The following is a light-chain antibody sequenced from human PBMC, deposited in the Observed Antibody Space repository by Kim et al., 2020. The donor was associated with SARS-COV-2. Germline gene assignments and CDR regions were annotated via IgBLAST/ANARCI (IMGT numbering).Light chain of an antibody. CDR2: DND. J-gene: IGLJ1*01. Sequence: GQMVTISCSGSISNSGSSYVSWYQQLPETAPKLLIYDNDKRPSGIPDRFSGSKSGTSATLGITGLQTGDEADYYCGTWDSSLSAGVFGTGTKVTVL. CDR1: ISNSGSSY. V-gene: IGLV1-51*01. CDR3: GTWDSSLSAGV.